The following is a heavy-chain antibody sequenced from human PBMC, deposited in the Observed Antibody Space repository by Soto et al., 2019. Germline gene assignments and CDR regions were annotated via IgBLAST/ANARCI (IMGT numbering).Heavy chain of an antibody. V-gene: IGHV4-30-4*01. Sequence: QVQLQESGPGLVKPSQTLSLTCIVSGGSISSGDYYWSWIRQPPGKGLEWIGYIHYSGSTHYNPSXXXRXXISVDTSKNQFSLKLSSVTAADTAMYYCAREGGAFGAPFDCWGQGTLVPVSS. CDR1: GGSISSGDYY. CDR2: IHYSGST. J-gene: IGHJ4*02. D-gene: IGHD3-10*01. CDR3: AREGGAFGAPFDC.